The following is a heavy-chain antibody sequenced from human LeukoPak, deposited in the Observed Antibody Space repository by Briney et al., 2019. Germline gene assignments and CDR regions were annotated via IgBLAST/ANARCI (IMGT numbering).Heavy chain of an antibody. J-gene: IGHJ3*02. CDR2: IYYSGST. CDR1: GGSISSSSYY. D-gene: IGHD1-26*01. Sequence: SETLSLTCTVSGGSISSSSYYWGWIRQPPGKGLEWIGSIYYSGSTYYNPSLKSRVTISVDTSKNQFSLKLSSATDADTAVYYCARHKKWEYAFDIWGQGTMVTVSS. CDR3: ARHKKWEYAFDI. V-gene: IGHV4-39*01.